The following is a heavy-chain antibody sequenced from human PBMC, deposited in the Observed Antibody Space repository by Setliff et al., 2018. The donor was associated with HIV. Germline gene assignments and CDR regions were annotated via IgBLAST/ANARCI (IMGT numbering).Heavy chain of an antibody. J-gene: IGHJ2*01. Sequence: GASVKVSCKASGYTFTSYAMNWVRQAPGQGLEWMGWISAYNGNTNYAQKLQGRVTMTTDTSTSTAYMELRSLRSDDTAVYYCARFRAKYGDYWYFDLWGRGTLVTVSS. V-gene: IGHV1-18*01. D-gene: IGHD4-17*01. CDR2: ISAYNGNT. CDR3: ARFRAKYGDYWYFDL. CDR1: GYTFTSYA.